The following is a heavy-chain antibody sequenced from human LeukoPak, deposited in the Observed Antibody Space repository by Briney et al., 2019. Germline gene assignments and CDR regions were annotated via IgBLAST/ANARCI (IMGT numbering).Heavy chain of an antibody. CDR2: ISYSGST. D-gene: IGHD3-10*01. V-gene: IGHV4-59*08. Sequence: SETLSLTCAVSGGSISPYHWTWIRQPPGKGLEWIGYISYSGSTNYNPSLKSRVTISIDTSKSQFSLKLSSVTAADTAVYYCARHLDYYGTGSYEYWGQGTLVTVSS. CDR1: GGSISPYH. J-gene: IGHJ4*02. CDR3: ARHLDYYGTGSYEY.